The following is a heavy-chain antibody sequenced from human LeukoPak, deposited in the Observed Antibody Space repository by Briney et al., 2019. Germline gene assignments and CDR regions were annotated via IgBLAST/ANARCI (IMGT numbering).Heavy chain of an antibody. CDR3: ARDWSAAAGEYYFDY. Sequence: GGTLRLSCAASGFTFSSYSMNWVRQAPAKGLEWVSSISSNSSYIYYADSVKGRFTISRDNAKNSLYLQMNSLRAEDTAVYYCARDWSAAAGEYYFDYWGQGTLVTVSS. V-gene: IGHV3-21*01. CDR1: GFTFSSYS. J-gene: IGHJ4*02. CDR2: ISSNSSYI. D-gene: IGHD6-13*01.